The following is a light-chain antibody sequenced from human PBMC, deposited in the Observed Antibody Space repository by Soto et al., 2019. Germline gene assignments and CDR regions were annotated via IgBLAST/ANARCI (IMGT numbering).Light chain of an antibody. CDR1: QSISSW. J-gene: IGKJ4*01. Sequence: DIQMTQSPSTLSASVGDRVTITCRASQSISSWLAWYQQKPGKAPKLLIYKAYSLESGVPSRVSGSGSGTEFTLTISSLQPADFATYYGQQYNSYPHTFGGGNKGEIK. V-gene: IGKV1-5*03. CDR2: KAY. CDR3: QQYNSYPHT.